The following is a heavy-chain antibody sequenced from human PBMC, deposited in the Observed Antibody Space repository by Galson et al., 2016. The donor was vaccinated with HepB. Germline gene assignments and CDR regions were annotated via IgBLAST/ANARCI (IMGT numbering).Heavy chain of an antibody. CDR3: AREGRWGSSWFLY. J-gene: IGHJ4*02. V-gene: IGHV4-59*01. CDR1: GGSISSYY. D-gene: IGHD6-13*01. CDR2: IYYSGST. Sequence: SETLSLTCTVSGGSISSYYWSWIRQPPGKGLEWIGYIYYSGSTNYNPSLKSRVTISVDTSKNQFSLKLSSVTAADTAVCYCAREGRWGSSWFLYWGQGTRVTVSS.